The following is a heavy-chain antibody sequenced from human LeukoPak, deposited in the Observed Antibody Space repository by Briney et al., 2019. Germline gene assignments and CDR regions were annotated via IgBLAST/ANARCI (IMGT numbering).Heavy chain of an antibody. D-gene: IGHD1-26*01. V-gene: IGHV3-23*01. J-gene: IGHJ5*02. CDR1: GFTFSSYA. CDR2: ISGSGRST. CDR3: AKDKVGATTYNWFDP. Sequence: GGSLRLSCAASGFTFSSYAMNWVRQAPGKGLEWLSAISGSGRSTYYADSVKGRFTISRDNSKNTLYLQMNSLRAGDTAVYYCAKDKVGATTYNWFDPWGQGTLVTVSS.